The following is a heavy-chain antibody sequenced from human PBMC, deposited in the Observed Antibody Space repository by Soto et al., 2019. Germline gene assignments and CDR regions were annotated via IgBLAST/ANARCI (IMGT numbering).Heavy chain of an antibody. CDR2: MQPSTGRT. D-gene: IGHD1-26*01. CDR1: GYSFTSLD. J-gene: IGHJ4*02. Sequence: ASVKVSFKSSGYSFTSLDINWVRQTAGQGLEWMGWMQPSTGRTGYAQKFQGRVTMTRDTSINTAYMELTTLTSDDTAFYYCARGVSAGVDYWGQGTLVTVSS. CDR3: ARGVSAGVDY. V-gene: IGHV1-8*01.